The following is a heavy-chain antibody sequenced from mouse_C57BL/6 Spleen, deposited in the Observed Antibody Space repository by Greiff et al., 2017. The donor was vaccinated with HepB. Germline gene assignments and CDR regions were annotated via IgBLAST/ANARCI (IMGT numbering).Heavy chain of an antibody. CDR2: IDPENGDT. CDR3: TTGGLRGFAY. V-gene: IGHV14-4*01. Sequence: EVQLQESGAELVRPGASVKLSCTASGFNIKDDYMHWVKQRPEQGLEWIGWIDPENGDTEYASKFQGKATITADTSSNTAYLQLSSLTSEDTAVYYCTTGGLRGFAYWGQGTLVTVSA. D-gene: IGHD2-4*01. J-gene: IGHJ3*01. CDR1: GFNIKDDY.